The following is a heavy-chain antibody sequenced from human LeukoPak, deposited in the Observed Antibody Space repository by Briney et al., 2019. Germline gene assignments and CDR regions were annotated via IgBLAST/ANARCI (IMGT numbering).Heavy chain of an antibody. J-gene: IGHJ4*02. D-gene: IGHD6-13*01. CDR1: GGAFSGYY. V-gene: IGHV4-34*01. CDR3: ARGVTRWYSSSWYYFDY. Sequence: PSETLSLTCAVYGGAFSGYYWSWIRQPPGKGLEWIGEINHSGSTNYNPSLKSRVTISVDTSKNQFSLKLSSVTAADTAVYYCARGVTRWYSSSWYYFDYWGQGTLVTVSS. CDR2: INHSGST.